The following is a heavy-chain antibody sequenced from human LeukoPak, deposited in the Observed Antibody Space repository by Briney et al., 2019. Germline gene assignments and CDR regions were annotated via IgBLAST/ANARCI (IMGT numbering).Heavy chain of an antibody. CDR2: INHSGST. D-gene: IGHD3-22*01. J-gene: IGHJ4*02. CDR1: GGPFSGYY. V-gene: IGHV4-34*01. CDR3: ARMGDYYYDSSGYYYPSIYFDY. Sequence: SETLSLTCAVYGGPFSGYYWSWIRQPPGKGLEWIGEINHSGSTNYNPALKSRVTISVDTSKNQFSLKLSSVTAADTAVYYCARMGDYYYDSSGYYYPSIYFDYWGQGTLVTVSS.